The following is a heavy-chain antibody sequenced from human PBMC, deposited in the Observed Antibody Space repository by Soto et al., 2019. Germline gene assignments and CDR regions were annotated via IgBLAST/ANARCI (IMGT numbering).Heavy chain of an antibody. CDR1: GFTFSDYY. J-gene: IGHJ6*02. V-gene: IGHV3-11*01. CDR3: ARSFTILGVVNYYGMDV. D-gene: IGHD3-3*01. Sequence: GGSLRLSCAASGFTFSDYYMSWIRQAPGKGLEWVSYISSSGSTIYYADSVKGRFTISRDNAKNSLYLQMNSLRAEDTAVYYCARSFTILGVVNYYGMDVWGQGTKVTVYS. CDR2: ISSSGSTI.